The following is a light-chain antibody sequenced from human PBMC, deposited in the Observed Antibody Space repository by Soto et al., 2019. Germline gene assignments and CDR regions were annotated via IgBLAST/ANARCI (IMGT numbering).Light chain of an antibody. J-gene: IGKJ3*01. V-gene: IGKV1-9*01. CDR1: QGISSY. CDR3: QHLNSYPPFP. CDR2: AAS. Sequence: DIQLTQSPSFLSASVGDRVTITCRASQGISSYLAWYQQKPGKAPKLLIYAASTLQSGVPSRFSGSGSATEFALTISSLQPEDFATYYCQHLNSYPPFPFCPGTKVDIK.